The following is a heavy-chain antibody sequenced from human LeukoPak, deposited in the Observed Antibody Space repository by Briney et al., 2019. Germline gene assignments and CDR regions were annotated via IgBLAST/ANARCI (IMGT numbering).Heavy chain of an antibody. D-gene: IGHD1-26*01. J-gene: IGHJ4*02. CDR2: ISWNSGSI. CDR3: AKDKGQWEPLEY. V-gene: IGHV3-9*01. Sequence: GGSLRLSCAASGFTFDDYAMHWVRQAPGKGLERVSGISWNSGSIGYADSVKGRFTISRDNAKNSLYLQMNSLRAEDTALYYCAKDKGQWEPLEYWGQGTLVTVSS. CDR1: GFTFDDYA.